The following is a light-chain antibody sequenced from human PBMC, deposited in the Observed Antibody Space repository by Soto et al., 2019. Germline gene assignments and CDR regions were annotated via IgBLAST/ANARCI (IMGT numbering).Light chain of an antibody. CDR2: SNN. J-gene: IGLJ1*01. CDR1: SSNIGINT. Sequence: QSVLTQPPSASGTPGQRVTISCSGSSSNIGINTVNWYQQLPGTAPKLLIYSNNQRPPGVPDRFSGSKSGTSASLAISGLQSEDEADYYCAAWDDSLNGYVFGTGTKVTV. V-gene: IGLV1-44*01. CDR3: AAWDDSLNGYV.